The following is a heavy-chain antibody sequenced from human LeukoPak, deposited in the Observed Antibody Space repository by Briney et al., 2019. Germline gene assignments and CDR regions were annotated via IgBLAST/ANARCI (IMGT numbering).Heavy chain of an antibody. V-gene: IGHV3-53*01. J-gene: IGHJ4*02. CDR3: ARDYRAGVQLDY. CDR1: GFTVSSNY. CDR2: IYSGGST. D-gene: IGHD3-10*01. Sequence: GGSLRLSCAASGFTVSSNYMSWIRQAPGKGLEWVSVIYSGGSTYYADSVKGRFTISRDNSKNTLYLQMNSLRAEDTAVYYCARDYRAGVQLDYWGQGTLVTVSS.